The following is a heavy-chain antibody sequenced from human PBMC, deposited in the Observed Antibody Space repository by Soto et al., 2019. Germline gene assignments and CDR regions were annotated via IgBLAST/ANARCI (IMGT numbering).Heavy chain of an antibody. J-gene: IGHJ4*02. Sequence: GASVEVSCKVPENTLTELTIDWLLQAPGKGLEWMGRSAPEEGEPIYPQKFQGRVSMTEDPSTDTAYMELTSLRSEDTAVYFCAADRKIVGTIGAFDFWGQGTLVTVSS. V-gene: IGHV1-24*01. CDR3: AADRKIVGTIGAFDF. D-gene: IGHD1-26*01. CDR2: SAPEEGEP. CDR1: ENTLTELT.